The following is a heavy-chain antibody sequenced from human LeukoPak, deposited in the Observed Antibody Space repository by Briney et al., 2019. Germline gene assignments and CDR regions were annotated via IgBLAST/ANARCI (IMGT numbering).Heavy chain of an antibody. D-gene: IGHD5-18*01. Sequence: SSQTLSLTCAVSGGSISSGGYSWSWIRQPPGKGLEWIGYIYHSGSTYYNPSLKSRVTISVDRSKNQFSLKLSSVTAADTAVYYCARGYSYVDYWGQGTRVTVSS. V-gene: IGHV4-30-2*01. CDR1: GGSISSGGYS. CDR2: IYHSGST. CDR3: ARGYSYVDY. J-gene: IGHJ4*02.